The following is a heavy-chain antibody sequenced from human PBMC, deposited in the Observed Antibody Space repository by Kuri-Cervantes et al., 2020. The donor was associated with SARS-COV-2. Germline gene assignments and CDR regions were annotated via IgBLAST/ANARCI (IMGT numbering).Heavy chain of an antibody. Sequence: GGSLRLSCAASGFTFDDYGMSWVRQAPGKGLEWVSGINWNGGSTGYADSVKGRSTISRDNAKNSLYLQMNSLRAEDTALYYCARGDRYGDYQTFDYWGQGTLVTVSS. V-gene: IGHV3-20*04. D-gene: IGHD4-17*01. J-gene: IGHJ4*02. CDR2: INWNGGST. CDR3: ARGDRYGDYQTFDY. CDR1: GFTFDDYG.